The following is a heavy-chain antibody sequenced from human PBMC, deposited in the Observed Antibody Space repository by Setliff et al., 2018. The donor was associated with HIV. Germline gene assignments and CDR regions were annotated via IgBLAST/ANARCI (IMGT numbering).Heavy chain of an antibody. CDR2: ISSSSSYI. D-gene: IGHD2-21*02. CDR1: GFTFSSYS. J-gene: IGHJ6*03. V-gene: IGHV3-21*01. CDR3: ARDLGGNSYYYYYYMDL. Sequence: GGSLRLSCAASGFTFSSYSMNWVRQAPGKGLEWVSSISSSSSYIYYADSVKDRFTISRDNAKNSLYLQMNSLRAEDTAVYYCARDLGGNSYYYYYYMDLWGKGTTGTVSS.